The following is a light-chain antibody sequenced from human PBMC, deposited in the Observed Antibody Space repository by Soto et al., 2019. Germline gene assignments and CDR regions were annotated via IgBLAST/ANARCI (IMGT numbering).Light chain of an antibody. Sequence: QSALTQPASVSGSPGQSITISCTGTSSDVGNYKYVSWYQQHPGKAPKLMIYEVSNRPSGVSNRFSGSKSGNTASLTISGLQAEDETDYYCFSYTSSGTYAFGPGTKVTVL. CDR1: SSDVGNYKY. CDR2: EVS. J-gene: IGLJ1*01. CDR3: FSYTSSGTYA. V-gene: IGLV2-14*01.